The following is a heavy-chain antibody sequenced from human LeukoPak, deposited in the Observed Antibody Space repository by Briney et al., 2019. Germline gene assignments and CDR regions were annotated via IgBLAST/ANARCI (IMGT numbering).Heavy chain of an antibody. V-gene: IGHV4-59*12. Sequence: SETLSLTCTVSGGSISSYYWSWIRQPPGKGLEWIGYIYYSGSTNYNPSLKSRVTISVDTSKDQFSLKLSSVTTADTAAYYCARLKDGVEYFQHWGQGTLVTVSS. D-gene: IGHD3-10*01. J-gene: IGHJ1*01. CDR1: GGSISSYY. CDR2: IYYSGST. CDR3: ARLKDGVEYFQH.